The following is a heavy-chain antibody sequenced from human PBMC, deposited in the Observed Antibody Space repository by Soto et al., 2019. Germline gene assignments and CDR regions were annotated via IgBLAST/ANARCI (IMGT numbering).Heavy chain of an antibody. D-gene: IGHD3-22*01. J-gene: IGHJ4*02. Sequence: GASVKVSCKASGGTFSNYAFSWMRQAPGQGLEWMGGIIPTFGPATYAQKFEGRVTITADGSTTTVHMELSSLRSEDTAIYYCATPYYYDRSAYDVEYYFDYWGQGALVTVSS. V-gene: IGHV1-69*13. CDR3: ATPYYYDRSAYDVEYYFDY. CDR2: IIPTFGPA. CDR1: GGTFSNYA.